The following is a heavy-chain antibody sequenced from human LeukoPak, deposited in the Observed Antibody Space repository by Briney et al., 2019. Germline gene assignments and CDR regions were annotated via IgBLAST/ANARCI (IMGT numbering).Heavy chain of an antibody. CDR3: ARTAVAGTLMGY. D-gene: IGHD6-19*01. Sequence: SVKVSCKASGYTFTGYYMHWVRQAPGQGLEWMGWINPNSGGTNYAQKFQGRVTMTRDTSISTAYMELSRLRSDDTAVYYCARTAVAGTLMGYWGQGTLVTVSS. CDR2: INPNSGGT. V-gene: IGHV1-2*02. CDR1: GYTFTGYY. J-gene: IGHJ4*02.